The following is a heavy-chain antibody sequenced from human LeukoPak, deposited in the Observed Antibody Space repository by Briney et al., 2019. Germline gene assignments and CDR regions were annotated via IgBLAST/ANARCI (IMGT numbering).Heavy chain of an antibody. D-gene: IGHD5-18*01. CDR2: ISRSSSTI. V-gene: IGHV3-21*01. CDR1: GFTFSSYS. CDR3: ARDLDTDTAMVHDAFDI. Sequence: GGSLRLSCAASGFTFSSYSMNWVRQAPGKGLEWVSSISRSSSTIYYADSVKGRFTISRDNAKNSLYLQMNSLRAEDTAVYYCARDLDTDTAMVHDAFDIWGQGTMVTVSS. J-gene: IGHJ3*02.